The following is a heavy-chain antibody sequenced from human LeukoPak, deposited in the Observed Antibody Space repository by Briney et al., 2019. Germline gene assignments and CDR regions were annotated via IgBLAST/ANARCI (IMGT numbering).Heavy chain of an antibody. J-gene: IGHJ4*02. CDR1: GGSISTYY. CDR2: IYNSGST. Sequence: SETLSLTCTVSGGSISTYYWSWIRQPPGKGLEWIGYIYNSGSTDYNPSLKSRVTISADTSKNQFSLRLSSATAADTAVYYCVRDRELNYWGQGTLVTVSS. V-gene: IGHV4-59*01. D-gene: IGHD1-26*01. CDR3: VRDRELNY.